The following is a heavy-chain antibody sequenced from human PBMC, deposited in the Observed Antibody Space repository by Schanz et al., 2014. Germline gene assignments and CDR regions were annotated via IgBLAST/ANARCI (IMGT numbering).Heavy chain of an antibody. J-gene: IGHJ4*02. CDR3: ARPRFDYGEVDY. D-gene: IGHD4-17*01. CDR1: GFTFNSYA. Sequence: VQLLESGGGLVQPGGSLRLSCAASGFTFNSYAMTWVRQAPGKGLEWVALISNDGSIKYYADSVEGRFTISRDNAKNSLYLQMNSLRAEDTAVYYCARPRFDYGEVDYWGQGALVTVSS. V-gene: IGHV3-30-3*01. CDR2: ISNDGSIK.